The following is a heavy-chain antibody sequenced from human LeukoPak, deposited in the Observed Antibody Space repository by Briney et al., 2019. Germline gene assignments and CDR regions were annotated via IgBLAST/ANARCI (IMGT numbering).Heavy chain of an antibody. Sequence: GASVKVSCKASGYTFSGYYMHWVRQAPGQGHEWMGWISPKSGDTNYAQNFQGRVTMTRDTSIRTAYMELSRLTSDDTAVYYCARGRDKTTSPAIDYWGQGTLVTVSS. CDR1: GYTFSGYY. CDR2: ISPKSGDT. D-gene: IGHD2-2*01. J-gene: IGHJ4*02. V-gene: IGHV1-2*02. CDR3: ARGRDKTTSPAIDY.